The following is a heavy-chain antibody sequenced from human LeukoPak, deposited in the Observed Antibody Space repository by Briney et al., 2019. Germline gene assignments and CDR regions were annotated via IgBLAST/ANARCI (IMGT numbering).Heavy chain of an antibody. CDR1: GFTFSSYA. CDR2: ISGSGGST. D-gene: IGHD6-13*01. CDR3: AKDLLAAAVLYYFDY. Sequence: GGSLRLSCPASGFTFSSYAMSWVRQAPGKGLEWVSAISGSGGSTYYAGSVKGRFTISRDNSKNTLYLQMNSLRAEDTAVYYCAKDLLAAAVLYYFDYWGQGTLVTVSS. V-gene: IGHV3-23*01. J-gene: IGHJ4*02.